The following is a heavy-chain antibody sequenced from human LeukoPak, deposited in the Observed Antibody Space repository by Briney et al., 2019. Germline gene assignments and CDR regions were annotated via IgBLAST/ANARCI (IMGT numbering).Heavy chain of an antibody. Sequence: GASVKVSCKASGYTFTGYYMHWVRQAPGQRLEWMGWINPNSGGTNYAQKFQGRVTMTRDTSISTAYMELSRLRSDDTAVYYCARDGFGDSSGVFDYWGQGTLVTVSS. CDR1: GYTFTGYY. CDR3: ARDGFGDSSGVFDY. CDR2: INPNSGGT. V-gene: IGHV1-2*02. D-gene: IGHD3-22*01. J-gene: IGHJ4*02.